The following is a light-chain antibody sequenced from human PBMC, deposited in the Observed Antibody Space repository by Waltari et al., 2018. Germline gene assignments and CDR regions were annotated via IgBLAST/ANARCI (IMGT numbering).Light chain of an antibody. CDR1: TSNIGTGYD. CDR3: QSYDNSVSAVV. V-gene: IGLV1-40*01. J-gene: IGLJ2*01. CDR2: GHP. Sequence: QSLLTQPPSVSGAPGQRVIISCTGMTSNIGTGYDVHWYRHVPGTAPKLLISGHPSHPSGVVDRFSASKSGTSGSLIITGLQAEDEADYYCQSYDNSVSAVVFGGGTKLTVL.